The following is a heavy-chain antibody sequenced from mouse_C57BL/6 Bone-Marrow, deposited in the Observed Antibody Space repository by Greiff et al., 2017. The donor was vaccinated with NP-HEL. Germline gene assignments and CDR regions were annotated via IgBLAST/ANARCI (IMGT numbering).Heavy chain of an antibody. CDR1: GFNIKDDY. CDR3: TTGYYGSSPWLAY. D-gene: IGHD1-1*01. Sequence: EVQLKQSGAELVRPGASVKLSCTASGFNIKDDYMHWVKQRPEQGLEWIGWIDPENGDTEYASKFQGRATITADTSSNTAYLQLSSLTSEDTAVYYCTTGYYGSSPWLAYWGQGTLVTVSA. V-gene: IGHV14-4*01. CDR2: IDPENGDT. J-gene: IGHJ3*01.